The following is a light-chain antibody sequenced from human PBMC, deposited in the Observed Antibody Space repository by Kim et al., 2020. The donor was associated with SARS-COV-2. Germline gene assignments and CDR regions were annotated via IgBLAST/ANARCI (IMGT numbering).Light chain of an antibody. CDR1: SCNIGAGYN. J-gene: IGLJ2*01. Sequence: RVTTSCCGRSCNIGAGYNVHCYHQLQGTDPKHLIYDDSNRPPGVPDRCSGAKTGTTAALAITGRQAEDEADYYCRSYDGGLSGSVFGGGTQLTVL. CDR3: RSYDGGLSGSV. V-gene: IGLV1-40*01. CDR2: DDS.